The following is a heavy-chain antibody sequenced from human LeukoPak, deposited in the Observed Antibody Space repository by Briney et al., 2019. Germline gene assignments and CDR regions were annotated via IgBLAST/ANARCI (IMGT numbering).Heavy chain of an antibody. J-gene: IGHJ6*04. Sequence: SSQTLSLTCTVSGGSISSGGYYWSWIRQHPGKGLEWIGYIYYSGSTYYNPSLKRRVTISVDTSKNQFSLKLSSVTAADTAVYYCAREGPNYYHYYGMDVWGKGTTVTVSS. CDR2: IYYSGST. CDR3: AREGPNYYHYYGMDV. V-gene: IGHV4-31*03. CDR1: GGSISSGGYY.